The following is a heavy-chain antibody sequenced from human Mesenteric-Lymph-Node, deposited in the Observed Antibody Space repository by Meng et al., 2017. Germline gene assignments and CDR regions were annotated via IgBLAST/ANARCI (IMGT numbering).Heavy chain of an antibody. CDR1: GDSVSSNSAA. CDR2: TYYRSKYYN. V-gene: IGHV6-1*01. CDR3: ARDWGDVRGGFDF. Sequence: QVTLQQSVPGLGTPSQTLSLTCAISGDSVSSNSAAWNWIRQSSSRGLEWLGRTYYRSKYYNDYALSVKSRITINPDTSKNQFSLQLNSVTPEDTAIYYCARDWGDVRGGFDFWGQGTLVTVSS. J-gene: IGHJ4*02. D-gene: IGHD3-10*02.